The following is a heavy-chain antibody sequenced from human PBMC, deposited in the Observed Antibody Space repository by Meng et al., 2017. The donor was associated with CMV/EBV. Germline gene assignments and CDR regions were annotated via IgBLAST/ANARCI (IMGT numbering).Heavy chain of an antibody. CDR1: GFIFSSYG. V-gene: IGHV3-30*02. D-gene: IGHD4-11*01. Sequence: GESLKISCAASGFIFSSYGMHWVRQAPGKGLEWVAFIRYDGSNKYYADSVKGRFTISRDNSKNTLYLQMNSLRAEDTAVYYCAKVMTTVTTPLGYWGQGTLVNVSS. J-gene: IGHJ4*02. CDR3: AKVMTTVTTPLGY. CDR2: IRYDGSNK.